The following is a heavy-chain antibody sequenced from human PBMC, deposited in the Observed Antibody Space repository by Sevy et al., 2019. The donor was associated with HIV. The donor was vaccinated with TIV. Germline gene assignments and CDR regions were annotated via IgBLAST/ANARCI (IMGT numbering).Heavy chain of an antibody. CDR2: IYYSGST. Sequence: SESLSLTCTVSDVSISSGTNYWGWIRQPPGKGLEWIGSIYYSGSTYYNPSLKSRVTISADTSMNQFSLKLSSVTVADTAVYYCARQRDCWYEHDASDVWGQGTMVTVSS. CDR3: ARQRDCWYEHDASDV. CDR1: DVSISSGTNY. V-gene: IGHV4-39*01. J-gene: IGHJ3*01. D-gene: IGHD6-13*01.